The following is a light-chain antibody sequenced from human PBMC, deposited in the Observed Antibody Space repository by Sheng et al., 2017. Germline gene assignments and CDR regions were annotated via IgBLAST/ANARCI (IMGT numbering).Light chain of an antibody. V-gene: IGKV3-20*01. CDR3: QQYGSSPET. CDR2: GAS. Sequence: EIVLTQSPGTLSLSPGERATLSCRASQSVTSNYLAWYQQRPGQAPRLLIYGASFRSTDIPDRFSGRGSVTDFTLTISRLEPEDFAVYYCQQYGSSPETFGQGTKVE. J-gene: IGKJ1*01. CDR1: QSVTSNY.